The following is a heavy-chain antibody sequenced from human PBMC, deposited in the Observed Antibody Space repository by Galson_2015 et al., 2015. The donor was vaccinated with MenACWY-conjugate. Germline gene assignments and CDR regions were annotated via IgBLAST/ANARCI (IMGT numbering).Heavy chain of an antibody. CDR1: GFSFSSYW. CDR2: IKQDGSQR. V-gene: IGHV3-7*03. Sequence: SLRLSCAASGFSFSSYWMNWVRQAPGKGLEWVADIKQDGSQRFYMDSVRGRFTISRDNAKNSLYLQMNSLRAEDSAVYYCARVVNTIMVTFPGVCVYWCRGTLVTVSS. J-gene: IGHJ4*02. CDR3: ARVVNTIMVTFPGVCVY. D-gene: IGHD5-18*01.